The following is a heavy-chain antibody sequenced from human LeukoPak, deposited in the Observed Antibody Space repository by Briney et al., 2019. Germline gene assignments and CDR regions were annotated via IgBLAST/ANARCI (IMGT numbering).Heavy chain of an antibody. Sequence: SETLSLTCTVSGGSISSSSYYWGWIRQPPGKGLEWIGSIYYSGSTYYNPSLKSRVTISVDTSKNQFSLKLSSVTAADTAVYYCARVPTVTYYYYYYYMDIWGKGTTVTVSS. CDR2: IYYSGST. CDR1: GGSISSSSYY. J-gene: IGHJ6*03. D-gene: IGHD4-17*01. CDR3: ARVPTVTYYYYYYYMDI. V-gene: IGHV4-39*07.